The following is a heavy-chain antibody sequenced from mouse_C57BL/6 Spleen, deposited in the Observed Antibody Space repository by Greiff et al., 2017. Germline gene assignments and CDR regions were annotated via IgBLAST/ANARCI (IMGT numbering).Heavy chain of an antibody. CDR3: ARDNQGYFDY. Sequence: VQLQQSGAELARPGASVKMSCKASGYTFTSYTMHWVKQRPGQGLEWIGYINPSSGYTKYNQKFKDKATLTADKSSSTAYMQLSSLTSEDSAVXYCARDNQGYFDYWGQGTTLTVSS. D-gene: IGHD1-3*01. CDR1: GYTFTSYT. CDR2: INPSSGYT. V-gene: IGHV1-4*01. J-gene: IGHJ2*01.